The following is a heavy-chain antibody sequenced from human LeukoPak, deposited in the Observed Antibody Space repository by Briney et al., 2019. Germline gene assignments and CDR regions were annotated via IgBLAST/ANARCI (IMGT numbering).Heavy chain of an antibody. CDR3: ARRPHSSGWSSSITLFEH. CDR1: GYTFTDYY. D-gene: IGHD6-19*01. V-gene: IGHV1-2*02. CDR2: INPNSGDT. J-gene: IGHJ4*02. Sequence: ASVKVSCKASGYTFTDYYIHCVRRAPRQRLEWMGWINPNSGDTNYAQKFQGRVTMTSDTSISTAYMELSSLRSDDTAIYYCARRPHSSGWSSSITLFEHWGQGTLVTVSS.